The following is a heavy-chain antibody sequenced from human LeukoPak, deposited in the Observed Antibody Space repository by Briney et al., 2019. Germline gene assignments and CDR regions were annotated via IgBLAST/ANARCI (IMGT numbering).Heavy chain of an antibody. CDR3: AARGYCSGGSCYFIDYYYYYGMDV. V-gene: IGHV4-59*01. CDR1: GFTFSNYA. J-gene: IGHJ6*02. Sequence: GSLRLSCAASGFTFSNYAMSWVRQAPGKGLEWIGYIYYSGSTNYNPSLKSRVTISVDTSKNQFSLKLSSVTAADTAVYYCAARGYCSGGSCYFIDYYYYYGMDVWGQGTTVTVSS. CDR2: IYYSGST. D-gene: IGHD2-15*01.